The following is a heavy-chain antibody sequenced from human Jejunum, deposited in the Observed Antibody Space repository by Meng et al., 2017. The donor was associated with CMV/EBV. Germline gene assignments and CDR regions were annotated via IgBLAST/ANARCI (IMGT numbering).Heavy chain of an antibody. CDR2: IFHSGAS. J-gene: IGHJ4*02. CDR1: GGSLIGTNW. CDR3: GDPPAGY. Sequence: TLSLTCVVSGGSLIGTNWWNWGRQPPGGGLDWIGEIFHSGASNYNPSLQSRVTISIDNAKNQVSLKLTSMTAADTAVYFCGDPPAGYWGQGILVTVSS. V-gene: IGHV4/OR15-8*02.